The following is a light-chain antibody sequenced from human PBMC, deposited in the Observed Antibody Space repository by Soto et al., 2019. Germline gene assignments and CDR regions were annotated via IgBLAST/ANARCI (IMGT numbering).Light chain of an antibody. CDR2: EVS. Sequence: QSVLTQPASVSGSPGQSITISCTGTSSDVGSYNLVSWYPQHPGKAPKLTIYEVSKRPSGVSNRFSGSKSGTKASLTISGLQAEDEADYYCCSYAGSFWVFGGGTKLTVL. CDR1: SSDVGSYNL. V-gene: IGLV2-23*02. CDR3: CSYAGSFWV. J-gene: IGLJ3*02.